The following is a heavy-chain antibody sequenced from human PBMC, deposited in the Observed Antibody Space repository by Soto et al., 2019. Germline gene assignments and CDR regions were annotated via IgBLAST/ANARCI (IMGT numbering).Heavy chain of an antibody. CDR1: GGSLNDYY. V-gene: IGHV4-4*07. CDR2: IYTSGST. J-gene: IGHJ6*02. CDR3: ARSNYRSGSYGYGLDV. D-gene: IGHD3-10*01. Sequence: SETLSLTCAVSGGSLNDYYWSWIRQPAGRGLEWIGRIYTSGSTNYNPSLKSRVTMSVDTSKSQFSLKLSSVTAADTAVYYCARSNYRSGSYGYGLDVWGQGTTVTVSS.